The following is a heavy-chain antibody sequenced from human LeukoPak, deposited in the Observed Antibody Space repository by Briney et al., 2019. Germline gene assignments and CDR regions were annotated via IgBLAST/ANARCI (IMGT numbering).Heavy chain of an antibody. CDR3: ARDYKYAFDN. CDR1: GFTFSSYG. D-gene: IGHD5-24*01. J-gene: IGHJ4*02. V-gene: IGHV3-48*01. CDR2: IGISRGNT. Sequence: GGSLRLSCAASGFTFSSYGRNWVRQAPGKGLEWISYIGISRGNTKYAYSVKGRFTISGDKAKNSLYLQMNSLRVEDTAVYYCARDYKYAFDNWGQGTLDTVSS.